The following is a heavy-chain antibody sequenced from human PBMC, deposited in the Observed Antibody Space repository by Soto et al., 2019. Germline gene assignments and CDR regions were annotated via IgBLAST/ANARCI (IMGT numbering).Heavy chain of an antibody. CDR1: GGSISGYY. CDR3: ALRLGDPGRLYFDY. CDR2: IYYSGST. Sequence: SETLSLTCTVSGGSISGYYWSWIRQHPGKGLEWIGYIYYSGSTYYNPSLKSRVSISVDTSKNQFSLKLSSVTAADTAVYYCALRLGDPGRLYFDYWGQGTLVTVSS. V-gene: IGHV4-59*06. J-gene: IGHJ4*02. D-gene: IGHD3-16*01.